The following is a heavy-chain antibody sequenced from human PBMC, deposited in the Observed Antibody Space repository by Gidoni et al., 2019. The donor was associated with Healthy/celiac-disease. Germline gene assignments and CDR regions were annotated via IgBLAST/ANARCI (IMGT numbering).Heavy chain of an antibody. J-gene: IGHJ4*02. CDR2: ISSSSSTI. V-gene: IGHV3-48*02. CDR1: GFTFSSYS. Sequence: EVQLVESGGGLVQPGGSLRLSCAASGFTFSSYSMNWVRQAPGKGLEWVSYISSSSSTIYYADSVKGRFTISRDNAKNSLYLQMNSLRDEDTAVYYCARSALVVVITTDYFDYWGQGTLVTVSS. D-gene: IGHD3-22*01. CDR3: ARSALVVVITTDYFDY.